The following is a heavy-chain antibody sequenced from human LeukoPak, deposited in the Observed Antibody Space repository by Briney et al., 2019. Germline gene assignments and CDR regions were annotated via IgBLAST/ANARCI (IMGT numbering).Heavy chain of an antibody. J-gene: IGHJ4*02. Sequence: ASVKVSCKASGYTFTTYGINWVRQAPGQGLEWMGWISENKGNTYHAQRFQGRVTMTTDTSTNTAYMELRSLRSDDTAVYYCARGIAVTREFDQWGQGTLVIVSS. CDR1: GYTFTTYG. D-gene: IGHD6-19*01. V-gene: IGHV1-18*04. CDR2: ISENKGNT. CDR3: ARGIAVTREFDQ.